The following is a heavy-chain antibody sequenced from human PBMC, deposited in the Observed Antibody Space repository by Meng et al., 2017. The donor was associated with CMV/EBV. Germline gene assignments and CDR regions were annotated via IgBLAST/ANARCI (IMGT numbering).Heavy chain of an antibody. V-gene: IGHV3-23*01. Sequence: GESLKISCAASGFTFSSYAMSWVRQAPGKGLEWVSAISGSGGSTYYADSVKGRFTISRDNSKNTLYLQMNSLRAEDTAVYYCAKDLFGEVRAFDIWGQGTMVTVSS. J-gene: IGHJ3*02. CDR1: GFTFSSYA. CDR3: AKDLFGEVRAFDI. CDR2: ISGSGGST. D-gene: IGHD3-3*01.